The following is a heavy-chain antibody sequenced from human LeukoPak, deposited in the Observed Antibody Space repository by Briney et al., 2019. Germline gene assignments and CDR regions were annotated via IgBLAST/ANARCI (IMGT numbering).Heavy chain of an antibody. J-gene: IGHJ4*02. CDR1: GFTFSSYE. Sequence: GGSLRLSCAASGFTFSSYEMNWVRQAPGKGLEWVSYISSSGSTIYYADSVKGRFTISRDNAKNSLYLQMNSLRAEDTAVYYCARELGYSYGLGYFDYWGQGTLVTVSS. D-gene: IGHD5-18*01. CDR2: ISSSGSTI. V-gene: IGHV3-48*03. CDR3: ARELGYSYGLGYFDY.